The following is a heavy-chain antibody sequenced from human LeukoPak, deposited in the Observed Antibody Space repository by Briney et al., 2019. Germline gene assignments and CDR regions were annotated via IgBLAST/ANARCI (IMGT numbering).Heavy chain of an antibody. CDR1: GFTFSSYA. CDR2: ISYDGSNK. J-gene: IGHJ4*02. CDR3: AREVVAGTVDYFDY. V-gene: IGHV3-30*01. Sequence: GGSLRLSCAASGFTFSSYAMHWVRQAPGKGLEWVAVISYDGSNKYYADSVKGRFTISRDNSKTTLYLQMNSLRAEDTAVYYCAREVVAGTVDYFDYWGQGTLVTVSS. D-gene: IGHD6-19*01.